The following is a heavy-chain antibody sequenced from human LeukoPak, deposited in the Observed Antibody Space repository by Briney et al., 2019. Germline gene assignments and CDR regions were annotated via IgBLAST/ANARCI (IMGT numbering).Heavy chain of an antibody. CDR3: ARLLAGCPGGRCRAHFDY. D-gene: IGHD2-15*01. Sequence: PSETLSLTCSVSGDSINSNYRSWMRQPPGKGLEWIGYIYYGGSTNYNPSLKSRVSMSVDTSKNQFSLNLSSVTAADTAVYHCARLLAGCPGGRCRAHFDYWGQGTLVTVSS. CDR1: GDSINSNY. J-gene: IGHJ4*02. CDR2: IYYGGST. V-gene: IGHV4-59*01.